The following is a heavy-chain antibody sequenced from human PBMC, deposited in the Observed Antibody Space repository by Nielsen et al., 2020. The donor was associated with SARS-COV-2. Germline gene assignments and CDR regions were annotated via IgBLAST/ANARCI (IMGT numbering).Heavy chain of an antibody. V-gene: IGHV3-30*18. Sequence: GGSLRLSCAASGFTFSSFGMYWVRQAPGKGLEWVAVISFDGSNTYYADSVKGRFTISRDNFKNTLYLQMNSLRTEDTAVYYCAKSNVVRGIIGYYFEYWGQGTAVNVSS. CDR1: GFTFSSFG. CDR2: ISFDGSNT. D-gene: IGHD3-10*01. J-gene: IGHJ4*02. CDR3: AKSNVVRGIIGYYFEY.